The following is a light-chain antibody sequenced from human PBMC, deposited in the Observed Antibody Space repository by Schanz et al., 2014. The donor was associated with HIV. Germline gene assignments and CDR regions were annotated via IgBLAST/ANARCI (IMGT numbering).Light chain of an antibody. CDR2: DVT. CDR1: NNDVGGYNY. CDR3: SSYTSSSAVV. Sequence: QSALTQPASVSGSLGQSITISCTGTNNDVGGYNYVSWYQQHPGKAPKLIVYDVTNRPSGVPDRFSGFESGNTASLTISGLQAEDEADYYCSSYTSSSAVVFGGGTKLTVL. V-gene: IGLV2-14*03. J-gene: IGLJ2*01.